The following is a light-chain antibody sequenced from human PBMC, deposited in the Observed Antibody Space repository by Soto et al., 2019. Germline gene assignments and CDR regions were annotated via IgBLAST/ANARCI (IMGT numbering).Light chain of an antibody. CDR2: AAS. Sequence: EIVLTQSPGTLSLSPGERATLSCRASQSVTSSYLAWYQQKPGQAPRLLIYAASSRATGIPDRFSGSGSGTDFTITISRLEAQDVAIYYCHQYSSSPLTFGGGTKVEIK. J-gene: IGKJ4*01. CDR1: QSVTSSY. V-gene: IGKV3-20*01. CDR3: HQYSSSPLT.